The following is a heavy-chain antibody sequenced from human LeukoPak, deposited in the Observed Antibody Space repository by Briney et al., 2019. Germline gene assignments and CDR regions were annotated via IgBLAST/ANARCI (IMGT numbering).Heavy chain of an antibody. Sequence: KPSETLSLICTVFGGSIRSPYWGWIRQSPGKGRGWIGFFFFSGSTNYNPPLKSRVTISVDTSKNQFSLKLSSVTAADPAVYYCARASMVGGVEKWFDPWGQGTLVTVSS. CDR1: GGSIRSPY. CDR2: FFFSGST. J-gene: IGHJ5*02. V-gene: IGHV4-59*11. CDR3: ARASMVGGVEKWFDP. D-gene: IGHD3-10*01.